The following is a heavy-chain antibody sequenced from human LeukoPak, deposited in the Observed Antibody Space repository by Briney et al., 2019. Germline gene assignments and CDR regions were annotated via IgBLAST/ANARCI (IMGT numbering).Heavy chain of an antibody. J-gene: IGHJ3*01. D-gene: IGHD3-10*01. CDR2: IYHTGSA. V-gene: IGHV4-38-2*01. CDR3: ARRLGSGTL. Sequence: KPSETLSLTCAVSAYSVSSGYYWVWIRQPPGKGLEWIGSIYHTGSAYYDPSLKSRVTIPVDTSKNQFSLNLTSVTAADTAVYYCARRLGSGTLWGQGTMVTVSS. CDR1: AYSVSSGYY.